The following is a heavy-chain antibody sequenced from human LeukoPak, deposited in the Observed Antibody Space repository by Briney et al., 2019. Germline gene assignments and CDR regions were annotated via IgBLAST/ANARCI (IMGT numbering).Heavy chain of an antibody. D-gene: IGHD3-22*01. CDR2: INPLNGST. V-gene: IGHV1-2*02. CDR3: AADPQRAYYDSSGEDAFDV. Sequence: GASVKVSCKASGNTFSAFYMNWVRQVPGQGLEWMGWINPLNGSTKYPQNFQGRVTMTRDTSISTAYMELNSLTSDDTAVYYCAADPQRAYYDSSGEDAFDVWGQGTLVIVSA. CDR1: GNTFSAFY. J-gene: IGHJ3*01.